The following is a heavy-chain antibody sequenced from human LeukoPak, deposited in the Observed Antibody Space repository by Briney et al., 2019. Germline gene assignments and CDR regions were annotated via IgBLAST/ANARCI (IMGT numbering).Heavy chain of an antibody. J-gene: IGHJ6*03. CDR2: ISYSGST. V-gene: IGHV4-59*01. CDR3: ARKGGLSGNPPYYYYYYMDV. CDR1: GGSTSNYY. D-gene: IGHD1-1*01. Sequence: SETLSLTCTVSGGSTSNYYWSWIRQPPGKGLEWIGYISYSGSTNYNPSLKSRVTISVDTSKNQFSLKLSSVTAADTAVYYCARKGGLSGNPPYYYYYYMDVWGKGTTVTVSS.